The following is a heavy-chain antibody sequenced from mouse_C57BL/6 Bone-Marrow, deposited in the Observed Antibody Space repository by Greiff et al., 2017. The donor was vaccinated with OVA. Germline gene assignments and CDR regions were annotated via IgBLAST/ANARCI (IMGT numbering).Heavy chain of an antibody. Sequence: VQLQESGAELVRPGASVTLSCKASGYTFTDYEMHWVKQTPVHGLEWIGAIDPETGGTAYNQKFKGKAILTADKSSSTAYMELRSLTSEDSAVYYCTRELLWLRQGFDYWGQGTTLTVSS. CDR1: GYTFTDYE. CDR3: TRELLWLRQGFDY. J-gene: IGHJ2*01. CDR2: IDPETGGT. V-gene: IGHV1-15*01. D-gene: IGHD2-2*01.